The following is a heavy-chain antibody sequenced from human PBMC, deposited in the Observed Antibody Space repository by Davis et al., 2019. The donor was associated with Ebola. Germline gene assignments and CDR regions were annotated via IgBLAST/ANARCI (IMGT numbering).Heavy chain of an antibody. Sequence: PGGSLRLSCAASGFIFSSYVMSWVRQAPGKGLEWVSTLGTSADTYYADSVKGRFTISRDNSKNTLYLQMNSLRDEDTAVYYCARALAGLRSDSWGQGTLVTVSS. D-gene: IGHD6-19*01. J-gene: IGHJ4*02. CDR2: LGTSADT. CDR3: ARALAGLRSDS. V-gene: IGHV3-23*01. CDR1: GFIFSSYV.